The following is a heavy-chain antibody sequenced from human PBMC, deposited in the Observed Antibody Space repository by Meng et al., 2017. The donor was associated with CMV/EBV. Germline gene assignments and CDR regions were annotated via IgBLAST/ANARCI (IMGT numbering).Heavy chain of an antibody. CDR3: ARGFREWELYTGVGGMDV. V-gene: IGHV1-69*02. CDR2: IIPILGIA. J-gene: IGHJ6*02. CDR1: GGTFSSYT. Sequence: VKVSCKASGGTFSSYTISWVRQAPGQGLEWMGRIIPILGIANYAQKFQGRVTITADKSTSTAYMELSSLRSEDTAVYYCARGFREWELYTGVGGMDVWGQGTTVTVSS. D-gene: IGHD1-26*01.